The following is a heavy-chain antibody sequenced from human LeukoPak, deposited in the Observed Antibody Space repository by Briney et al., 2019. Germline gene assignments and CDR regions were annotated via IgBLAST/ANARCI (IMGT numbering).Heavy chain of an antibody. V-gene: IGHV4-59*11. D-gene: IGHD4-17*01. CDR1: GGSISSHY. Sequence: PSETLSLTCTVSGGSISSHYWSWIRQPPGKGLEWVGYIYYSGSTNYNPSLKSRVTISVDTSKNQFSLKLSSVTAADTAVYYCARERLTVTNYFDYWGQGTLVTVSS. CDR3: ARERLTVTNYFDY. CDR2: IYYSGST. J-gene: IGHJ4*02.